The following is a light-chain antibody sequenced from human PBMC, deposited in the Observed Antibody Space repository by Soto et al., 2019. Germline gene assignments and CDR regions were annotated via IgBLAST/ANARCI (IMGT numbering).Light chain of an antibody. CDR2: EVS. J-gene: IGLJ1*01. V-gene: IGLV2-14*01. Sequence: QSALTQPASVSGSPGQSITISCTGTSSDVGDFDCVSWYQQHPGKAPKLMIYEVSDRPSGVSNRFSGSKSGDTASLTISGLQAEDEADYYCSSYTGGNPSYVFGTGTKVTVL. CDR3: SSYTGGNPSYV. CDR1: SSDVGDFDC.